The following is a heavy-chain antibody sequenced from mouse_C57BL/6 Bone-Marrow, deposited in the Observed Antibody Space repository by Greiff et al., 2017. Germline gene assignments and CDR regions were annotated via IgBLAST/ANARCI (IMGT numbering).Heavy chain of an antibody. CDR1: GYAFSSSW. D-gene: IGHD1-1*01. J-gene: IGHJ1*03. CDR2: IYPGGGDT. V-gene: IGHV1-82*01. Sequence: QVQLQQSGPELVKPGASVKISCKASGYAFSSSWMNWVKQRPGKGLEWIGRIYPGGGDTNYNGKFKGKATLTAAKSSSTAYMQLRSLPSADSAVYFSARSRVYYFGSSYVRWYFDDWGTGTTVTVSA. CDR3: ARSRVYYFGSSYVRWYFDD.